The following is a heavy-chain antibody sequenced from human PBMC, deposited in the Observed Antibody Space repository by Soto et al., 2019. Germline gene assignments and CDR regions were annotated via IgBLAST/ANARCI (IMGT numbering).Heavy chain of an antibody. CDR1: GFTFSSYA. Sequence: PGGSLRLSCAASGFTFSSYAMSWVRQAPGKGLEWVSAISGSGGSTYYADSVKGRFTISRDNSKNTLYLQMNSLRAEDTAVYYCAKEPTAPIVRKGNWFDPWGQGTMVTVYS. J-gene: IGHJ5*02. CDR3: AKEPTAPIVRKGNWFDP. V-gene: IGHV3-23*01. D-gene: IGHD2-15*01. CDR2: ISGSGGST.